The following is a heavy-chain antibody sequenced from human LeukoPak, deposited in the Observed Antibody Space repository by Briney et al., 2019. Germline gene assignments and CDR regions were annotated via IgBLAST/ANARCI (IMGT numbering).Heavy chain of an antibody. CDR1: GDSVSSNSAA. V-gene: IGHV6-1*01. CDR2: TYYRSKWYN. CDR3: TREGRNFFDP. Sequence: SQTLSLTCDISGDSVSSNSAAWNWIRQSPSRGLEWLGRTYYRSKWYNDYALSVKGRITITPDTSKNQFSLQLNSVTPEDTAVYYCTREGRNFFDPWGQGTLVTVSS. J-gene: IGHJ5*02.